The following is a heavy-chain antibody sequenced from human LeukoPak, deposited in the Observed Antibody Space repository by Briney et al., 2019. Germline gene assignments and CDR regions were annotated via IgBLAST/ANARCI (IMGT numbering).Heavy chain of an antibody. Sequence: ASVKVSCKASGYTFTSYGISWVRQAPGQGLEWMGWINPNSGGTNYAQKFQGRVTMTRDTSISTAYMELSRLRSDDTAVYYCARVASSSWYGSYYFDYWGQGTLVTVSS. V-gene: IGHV1-2*02. CDR3: ARVASSSWYGSYYFDY. J-gene: IGHJ4*02. D-gene: IGHD6-13*01. CDR2: INPNSGGT. CDR1: GYTFTSYG.